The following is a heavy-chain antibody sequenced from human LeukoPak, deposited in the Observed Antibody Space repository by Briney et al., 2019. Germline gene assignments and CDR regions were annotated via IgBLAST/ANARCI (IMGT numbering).Heavy chain of an antibody. J-gene: IGHJ4*02. Sequence: RSLRLSCAASGFTFSSYAMHWVRQAPGKGLEWVAVISYDGSNKYYADSVKGRFTISRDNSKNTLYLQMNSLRAEDTAVYYCARARYSSSWTLDYWGQGTLVTVSS. CDR2: ISYDGSNK. V-gene: IGHV3-30*01. CDR3: ARARYSSSWTLDY. D-gene: IGHD6-13*01. CDR1: GFTFSSYA.